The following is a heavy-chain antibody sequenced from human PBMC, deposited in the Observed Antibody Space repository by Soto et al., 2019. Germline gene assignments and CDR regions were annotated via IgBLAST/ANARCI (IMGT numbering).Heavy chain of an antibody. V-gene: IGHV3-9*01. J-gene: IGHJ3*02. D-gene: IGHD5-12*01. CDR2: ISWNSGSI. CDR1: GFTFDDYA. Sequence: GGSLRLSCAASGFTFDDYAMHWVRQAPGKGLEWVSGISWNSGSIGYADSVKGRFTISRDNAKNSLYLQMNSLRAEDTALYYCAKASLGVATIFAFDIWGQGTMVTVSS. CDR3: AKASLGVATIFAFDI.